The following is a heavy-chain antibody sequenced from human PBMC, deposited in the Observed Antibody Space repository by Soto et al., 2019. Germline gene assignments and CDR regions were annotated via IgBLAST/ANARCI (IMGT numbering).Heavy chain of an antibody. V-gene: IGHV1-46*01. D-gene: IGHD3-9*01. J-gene: IGHJ4*02. CDR3: ARRHYDLLTGQRYHLDF. CDR1: SDTFTSHY. Sequence: ASVKVSCKAPSDTFTSHYINWVRQATGQGLEWMGVINPHGGSTAYAQKFKGRVTLTRDTSASTVYMEVSSLTSEDTAMYYCARRHYDLLTGQRYHLDFWGPGTLVTVSS. CDR2: INPHGGST.